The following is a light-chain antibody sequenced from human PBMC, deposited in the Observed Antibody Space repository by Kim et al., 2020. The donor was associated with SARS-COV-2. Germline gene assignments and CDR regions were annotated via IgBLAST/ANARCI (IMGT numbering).Light chain of an antibody. J-gene: IGLJ1*01. CDR2: ANT. Sequence: QSVLTQPPSVSGAPGQRVTISCTGSSSNIGAGYDVHWYQQLPGTAPKLLIYANTNRPSGVPDRFSGSKSGTSASLAITGLQTEDEADYYCQSYDRGLGDYVFGTVSKVTV. CDR3: QSYDRGLGDYV. V-gene: IGLV1-40*01. CDR1: SSNIGAGYD.